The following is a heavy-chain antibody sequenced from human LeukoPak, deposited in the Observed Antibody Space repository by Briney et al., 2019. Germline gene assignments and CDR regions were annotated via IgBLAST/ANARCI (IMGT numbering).Heavy chain of an antibody. D-gene: IGHD3-16*01. J-gene: IGHJ6*02. Sequence: SETLSLTCTVSGGSISSYYWSWIRQPPGKGLEWIGYIYYSGSTNYNPSLKSRVTISVDTSKNQFSLKLSSVTAADTAVYYCARAPYYDGMDVWGQGTTVTVSS. V-gene: IGHV4-59*08. CDR3: ARAPYYDGMDV. CDR2: IYYSGST. CDR1: GGSISSYY.